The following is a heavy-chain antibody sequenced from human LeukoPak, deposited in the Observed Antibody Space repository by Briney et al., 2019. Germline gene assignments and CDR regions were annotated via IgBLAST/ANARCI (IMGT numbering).Heavy chain of an antibody. CDR2: IRYDGSDE. D-gene: IGHD3-22*01. CDR3: AKDSTLFKFGYDSSGHFDY. Sequence: GGSLRLSCAASGFTFTSYGMHWVRQAPGKGLEWVAFIRYDGSDEYNGDSVRGRFTISRDNSKNTLYLQMNSLRAEDTAVYYCAKDSTLFKFGYDSSGHFDYWGRGTLVTVSS. V-gene: IGHV3-30*02. CDR1: GFTFTSYG. J-gene: IGHJ4*02.